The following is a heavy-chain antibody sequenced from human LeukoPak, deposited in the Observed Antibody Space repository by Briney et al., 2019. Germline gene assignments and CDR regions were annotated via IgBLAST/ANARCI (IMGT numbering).Heavy chain of an antibody. CDR3: ARRAAAVGTYYMDV. V-gene: IGHV4-59*01. D-gene: IGHD6-13*01. CDR2: IYYSGGT. J-gene: IGHJ6*03. CDR1: GGSINSYY. Sequence: PSETLSLTCTVSGGSINSYYWNWIRQPPGKGLEWIGYIYYSGGTNYNPFLKSRVTIAVDTSKNQFSLKLSSVTAADTAVYYCARRAAAVGTYYMDVWGKGTTVTASS.